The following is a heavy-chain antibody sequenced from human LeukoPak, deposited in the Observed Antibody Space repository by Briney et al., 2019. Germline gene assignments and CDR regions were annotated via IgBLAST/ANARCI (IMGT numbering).Heavy chain of an antibody. D-gene: IGHD3-22*01. V-gene: IGHV3-30-3*01. J-gene: IGHJ3*02. CDR2: ISYDGSNK. CDR3: ARDRVYYYDSSGAFDI. CDR1: GFTFSSYA. Sequence: GGSLRLSCAASGFTFSSYAMHWVRQAPGKGLEWVAVISYDGSNKYYADSVKGRFTISRDNSKNTLYLQMNSLRAEDTAVYYCARDRVYYYDSSGAFDIWGQGTMVTVSS.